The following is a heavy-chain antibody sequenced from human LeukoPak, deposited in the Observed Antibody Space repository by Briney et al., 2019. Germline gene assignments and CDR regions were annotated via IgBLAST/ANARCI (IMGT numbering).Heavy chain of an antibody. V-gene: IGHV4-59*01. CDR1: GGSISSYY. CDR3: ASTNSGRLDAFDI. J-gene: IGHJ3*02. CDR2: IYYSGST. D-gene: IGHD1-26*01. Sequence: SETLSLTCTVSGGSISSYYWSWIRQPPGKGLEWIGYIYYSGSTSYNPSLKSRVTISVDTSKNQFSLKLSSVTAADTAVYYCASTNSGRLDAFDIWGQGTMVTVSS.